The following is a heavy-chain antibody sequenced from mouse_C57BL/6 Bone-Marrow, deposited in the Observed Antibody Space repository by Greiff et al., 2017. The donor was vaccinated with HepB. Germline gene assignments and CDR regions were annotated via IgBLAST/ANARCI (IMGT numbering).Heavy chain of an antibody. CDR1: GYAFSSSW. Sequence: VQLQQSGPELVKPGASVKISCKASGYAFSSSWMNWVKQRPGKGLEWIGRIYPGDGDTNYNGKFKGKATLTADKSSSTAYMQLSSLTSADSAVYFCAYYSNYSDYYAMDYWGQGTSVTVSS. D-gene: IGHD2-5*01. CDR3: AYYSNYSDYYAMDY. CDR2: IYPGDGDT. J-gene: IGHJ4*01. V-gene: IGHV1-82*01.